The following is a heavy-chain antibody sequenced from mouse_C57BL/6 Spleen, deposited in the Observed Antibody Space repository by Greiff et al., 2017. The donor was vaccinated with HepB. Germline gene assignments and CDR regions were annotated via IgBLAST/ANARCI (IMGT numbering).Heavy chain of an antibody. D-gene: IGHD1-1*01. V-gene: IGHV2-5*01. CDR2: IWRGGST. CDR3: AKNPKLMGYGSSYGHYAMDY. Sequence: QVHVKQSGPGLVQPSQSLSITCTVSGFSLTSYGVHWVRQSPGKGLEWLGVIWRGGSTDYNAAFMSRLSITKDNSKSQVFFKMNSLQADDTAIYYCAKNPKLMGYGSSYGHYAMDYWGQGTSVTVSS. CDR1: GFSLTSYG. J-gene: IGHJ4*01.